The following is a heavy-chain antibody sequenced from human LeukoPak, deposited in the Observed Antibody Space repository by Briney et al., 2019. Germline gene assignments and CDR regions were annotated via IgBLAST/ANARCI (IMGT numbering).Heavy chain of an antibody. CDR2: TYYRSKWYN. Sequence: PSQTLSLTCAISGVSVSSNSGAWNWIRQSPSRGREWLGRTYYRSKWYNDYAVSVKSRITINPDTSKNQFSLQLNSVTPEDTAVYYCARVKDSSGWYFDYWGQGTLVTVSS. D-gene: IGHD6-19*01. CDR3: ARVKDSSGWYFDY. J-gene: IGHJ4*02. V-gene: IGHV6-1*01. CDR1: GVSVSSNSGA.